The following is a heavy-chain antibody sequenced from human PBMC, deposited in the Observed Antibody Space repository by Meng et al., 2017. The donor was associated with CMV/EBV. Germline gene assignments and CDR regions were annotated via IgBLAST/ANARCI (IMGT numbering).Heavy chain of an antibody. CDR1: VGAFSGSY. V-gene: IGHV4-34*01. Sequence: VQLQQWGSCLLKPSETPSLACAVYVGAFSGSYWGWSRQPPGKGLEWIGEINPSGSNNYNPSLKSRVTISVDTSKNQFSLKLSSVTAADTAVYYCARGGNLYDPWGQGTLVTVSS. CDR2: INPSGSN. CDR3: ARGGNLYDP. J-gene: IGHJ5*02.